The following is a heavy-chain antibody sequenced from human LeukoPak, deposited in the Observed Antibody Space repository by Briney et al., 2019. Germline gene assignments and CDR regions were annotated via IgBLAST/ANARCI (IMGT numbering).Heavy chain of an antibody. J-gene: IGHJ4*02. Sequence: ASVKVSCKASGYTFTSYAMNWVRQAPGQGLEWMGGIIPIFGTANYAQKFQGRVTITTDESTSTAYMELSSLRSEDTAVYYCARRGSSSAFDYWGQGTLVTVSS. CDR3: ARRGSSSAFDY. CDR2: IIPIFGTA. CDR1: GYTFTSYA. V-gene: IGHV1-69*05. D-gene: IGHD6-6*01.